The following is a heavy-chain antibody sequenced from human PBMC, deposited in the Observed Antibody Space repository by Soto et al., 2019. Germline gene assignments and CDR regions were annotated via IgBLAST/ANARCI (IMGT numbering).Heavy chain of an antibody. Sequence: GTQSLTCAVASGYISNSSWWSWVSQPPGKGLEWIGGIYYSGSTNYNPSLKSRVTLSIDTSKNHFSLSLRSVTAADTAVYYCARPFAAQTVVGFDFWGQGLQVTVSS. V-gene: IGHV4-4*02. J-gene: IGHJ4*02. CDR2: IYYSGST. CDR1: SGYISNSSW. CDR3: ARPFAAQTVVGFDF. D-gene: IGHD6-19*01.